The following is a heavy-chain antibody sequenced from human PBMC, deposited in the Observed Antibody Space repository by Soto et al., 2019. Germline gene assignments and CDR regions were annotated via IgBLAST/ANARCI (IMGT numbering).Heavy chain of an antibody. V-gene: IGHV3-30*18. CDR3: AKEYSYALGYYFDY. CDR1: GFTFSSYG. Sequence: GGSLRLSCAASGFTFSSYGMHWVRQAPGKGLEWVAVISYDGSNKYYADSVKGRFTISRDNSKNTLYLQMNSLRAEDTAVYYCAKEYSYALGYYFDYWGQGTLVTVSS. J-gene: IGHJ4*02. CDR2: ISYDGSNK. D-gene: IGHD5-18*01.